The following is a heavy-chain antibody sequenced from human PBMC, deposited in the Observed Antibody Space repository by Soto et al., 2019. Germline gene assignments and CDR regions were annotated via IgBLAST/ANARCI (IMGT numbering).Heavy chain of an antibody. V-gene: IGHV3-53*01. CDR2: IYSGGST. D-gene: IGHD6-13*01. CDR3: ARDPGLAADGTYYYYGMDV. J-gene: IGHJ6*02. Sequence: PGGSLRLSCAASGFTVSSNYMSWVRQAPGKGLEWVSVIYSGGSTYYADSVKGRFTISRDNSKNTLYLQMNSLRAEDTAVYYCARDPGLAADGTYYYYGMDVWGQGTKVTFSS. CDR1: GFTVSSNY.